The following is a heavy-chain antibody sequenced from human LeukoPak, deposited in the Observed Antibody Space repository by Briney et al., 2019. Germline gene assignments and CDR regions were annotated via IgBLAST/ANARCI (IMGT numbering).Heavy chain of an antibody. V-gene: IGHV1-18*01. CDR3: ARVQKLGYCSGGSCKRAAFDI. D-gene: IGHD2-15*01. J-gene: IGHJ3*02. CDR2: ISAYNGNT. CDR1: GYTFTSYG. Sequence: GASVKVSFKASGYTFTSYGISWVRQAPGQGLEWMGWISAYNGNTNYAQKLQGRVTMTTDTSTSTAYMELRSLRSDDTAVYYCARVQKLGYCSGGSCKRAAFDIWGQGTMVTVSS.